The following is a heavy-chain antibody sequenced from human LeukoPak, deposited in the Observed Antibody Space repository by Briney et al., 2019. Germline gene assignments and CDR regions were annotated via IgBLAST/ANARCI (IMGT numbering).Heavy chain of an antibody. D-gene: IGHD3-3*01. Sequence: GRSLRLSCAASGFTFSSYAMHWVRQAPGKGLEWVAVISYDGSNKNYADSVKGRFTISRDNSKNTLYLQMNSLRAEDTAVYYCARDSITIFGVAPPHYYGMDVWGQGTTVTVSS. CDR3: ARDSITIFGVAPPHYYGMDV. V-gene: IGHV3-30-3*01. CDR2: ISYDGSNK. CDR1: GFTFSSYA. J-gene: IGHJ6*02.